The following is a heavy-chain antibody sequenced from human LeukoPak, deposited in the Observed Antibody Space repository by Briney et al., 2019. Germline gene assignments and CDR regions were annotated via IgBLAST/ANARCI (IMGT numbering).Heavy chain of an antibody. Sequence: GESLKISCMGSGYSFTRYWIGWVRQMPGKGLEWMGIIYPGDSDTRYSPSFQGQVTISADRSISTAYLRWSSLKASDTAMYYCARRDYGGKHFDYWGQGTLATVSS. CDR3: ARRDYGGKHFDY. CDR1: GYSFTRYW. CDR2: IYPGDSDT. D-gene: IGHD4-23*01. V-gene: IGHV5-51*01. J-gene: IGHJ4*02.